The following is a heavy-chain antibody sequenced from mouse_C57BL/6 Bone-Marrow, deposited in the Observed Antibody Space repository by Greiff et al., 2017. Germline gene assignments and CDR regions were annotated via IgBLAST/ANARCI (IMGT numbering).Heavy chain of an antibody. CDR3: ARYGNYSYYFDY. J-gene: IGHJ2*01. Sequence: EVNVVESGGGLVQPGGSLSLSCAASGFTFTDYYMSWVRQPPGKALEWLGFIRNKANGYTTEYSASVKGRFTISRDNSQSILYLQMNALRAEDSATYYCARYGNYSYYFDYWGQGTTLTVSS. D-gene: IGHD2-1*01. CDR1: GFTFTDYY. CDR2: IRNKANGYTT. V-gene: IGHV7-3*01.